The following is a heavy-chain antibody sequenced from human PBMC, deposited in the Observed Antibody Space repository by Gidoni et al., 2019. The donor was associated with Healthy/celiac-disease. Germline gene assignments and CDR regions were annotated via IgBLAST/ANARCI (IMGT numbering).Heavy chain of an antibody. D-gene: IGHD2-21*02. CDR3: ARQARWDTNSNGIVVVTAGYFQH. V-gene: IGHV5-51*01. CDR1: GYSFTSYL. Sequence: EVQLVQSGAEVKKPGESLKISCQGSGYSFTSYLIVWVSQMPGNGLEWIGFIYPGDSDTRYSPSVQGQVTISADKSISTAYLQWSSLKASDTAMYYCARQARWDTNSNGIVVVTAGYFQHWGQGTLVTVSS. CDR2: IYPGDSDT. J-gene: IGHJ1*01.